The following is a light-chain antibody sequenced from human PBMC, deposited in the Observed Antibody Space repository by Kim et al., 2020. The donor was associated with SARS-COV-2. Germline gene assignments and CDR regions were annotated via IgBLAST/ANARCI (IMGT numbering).Light chain of an antibody. CDR3: QQYYSYPGVT. CDR2: AAS. J-gene: IGKJ3*01. Sequence: AIQMTQSPSSLSASTGDRVTITCRASQGISSYLAWYQQKPGKAPKLLIYAASTLQSGVPSRFSGSGSGTDFTLTISCLQSEDFATYFCQQYYSYPGVTFGPGTKVDIK. V-gene: IGKV1-8*01. CDR1: QGISSY.